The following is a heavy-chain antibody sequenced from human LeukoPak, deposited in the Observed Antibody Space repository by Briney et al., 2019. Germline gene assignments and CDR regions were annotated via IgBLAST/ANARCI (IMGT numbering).Heavy chain of an antibody. V-gene: IGHV3-30*01. D-gene: IGHD3-3*01. J-gene: IGHJ4*02. CDR1: GFTFSSYA. CDR3: ARDIGADYDFWSGYFDDDY. CDR2: ISYEGSNK. Sequence: GRSLRLSCAASGFTFSSYAMHWVRQAPGKGLEWVAVISYEGSNKYYADSVKGRFTISRDNSKNTLYLQMNSLRAEDTAVYYCARDIGADYDFWSGYFDDDYWGQGTLVTVSS.